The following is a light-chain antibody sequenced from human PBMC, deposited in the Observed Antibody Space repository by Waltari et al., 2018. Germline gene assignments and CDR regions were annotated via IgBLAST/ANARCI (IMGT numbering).Light chain of an antibody. J-gene: IGKJ3*01. CDR2: LCS. Sequence: DIVMTQSPLSLPVTPGEPASISCRSSQSLLHSNGYNYLDWYLQKPVQSPQLLIYLCSNRASGVPDRFSGSGSGTDFTLKISRVEAEDVGVYYCMQALQTPLFTFGPGTKVDIK. CDR3: MQALQTPLFT. CDR1: QSLLHSNGYNY. V-gene: IGKV2-28*01.